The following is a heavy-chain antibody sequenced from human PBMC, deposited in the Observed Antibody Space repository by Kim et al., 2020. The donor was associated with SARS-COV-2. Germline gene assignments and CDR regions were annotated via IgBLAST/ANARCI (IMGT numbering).Heavy chain of an antibody. V-gene: IGHV4-34*01. D-gene: IGHD3-22*01. J-gene: IGHJ5*02. Sequence: SETLSLTCAVYGGSFSGYYWSWIRQPPGKGLEWIGEINHSGSTNYNPSLKSRVTISVDTSKNQFSLKLSSVTAADTAVYYCASHSFYDSSGYYQNWFDPWGQGTLVTVSS. CDR3: ASHSFYDSSGYYQNWFDP. CDR1: GGSFSGYY. CDR2: INHSGST.